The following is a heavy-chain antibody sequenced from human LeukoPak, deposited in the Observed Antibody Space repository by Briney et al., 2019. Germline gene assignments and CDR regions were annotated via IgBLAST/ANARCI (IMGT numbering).Heavy chain of an antibody. J-gene: IGHJ4*02. D-gene: IGHD1-26*01. CDR1: GGSISSYY. CDR2: IYTSGST. V-gene: IGHV4-4*07. Sequence: SETVSLTCTVSGGSISSYYWSWIRQPAGKGLEWIGRIYTSGSTNYNPSLKSRVTMSVDTSKNQFSLKLSSVTAADTAVYYCARDLSRLSGSYYVFDYWGQGTLVTVSS. CDR3: ARDLSRLSGSYYVFDY.